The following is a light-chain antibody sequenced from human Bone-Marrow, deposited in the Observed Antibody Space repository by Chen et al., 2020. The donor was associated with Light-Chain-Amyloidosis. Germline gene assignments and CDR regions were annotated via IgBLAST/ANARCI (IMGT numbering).Light chain of an antibody. V-gene: IGKV1-6*01. J-gene: IGKJ1*01. Sequence: AIQMTQSPSSLSASVGDRVTITCRASQGIRNDLGWYQQKPGKAPKRLLYAASSLQSGVPSRFTGIGSGTDLPLTIRSLQPEDFESYCCLQNYTYPWTFSQGNKLEIK. CDR3: LQNYTYPWT. CDR1: QGIRND. CDR2: AAS.